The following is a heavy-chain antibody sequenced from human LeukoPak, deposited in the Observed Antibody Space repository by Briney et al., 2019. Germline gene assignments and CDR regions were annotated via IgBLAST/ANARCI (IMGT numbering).Heavy chain of an antibody. J-gene: IGHJ4*02. CDR3: ARGGTDYYFDY. CDR2: IYYSEST. D-gene: IGHD1-26*01. V-gene: IGHV4-30-4*01. Sequence: SETLSLTCTVSGGSVTRGNYYWSWIRQPPGTGLEWIGYIYYSESTYYNPSLESRVTIAVDTSKNQFSLKLSPVTAADTAVYYCARGGTDYYFDYWGQGTLVTVSS. CDR1: GGSVTRGNYY.